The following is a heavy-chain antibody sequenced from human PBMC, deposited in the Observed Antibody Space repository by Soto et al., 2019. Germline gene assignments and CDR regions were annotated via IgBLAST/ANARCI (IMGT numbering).Heavy chain of an antibody. V-gene: IGHV3-7*05. D-gene: IGHD6-13*01. Sequence: EVQLVESGGGLVQPGGSLRLSCAASGFAVDSYWMSWVRQTPGKGLEWVANINQDGSEKDYVDSVKGRFTISRDNAKNSLYLHINSLRAEDTAVYYCARGILWYSSTWERRIYFDYWGQGTLITVSS. J-gene: IGHJ4*02. CDR1: GFAVDSYW. CDR3: ARGILWYSSTWERRIYFDY. CDR2: INQDGSEK.